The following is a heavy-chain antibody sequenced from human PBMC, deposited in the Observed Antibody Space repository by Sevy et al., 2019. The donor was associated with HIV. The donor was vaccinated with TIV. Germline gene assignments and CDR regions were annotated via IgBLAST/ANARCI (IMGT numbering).Heavy chain of an antibody. Sequence: ASVKVSCKASGYTFTGYYMHWVRQAPGQGLEWMGWINPNSGGTNYAQKFQGRVTMTRDTSISTAYMEVSRLRSDDTAVYYCARDTPHCSGGSCLNWFDPWGQGTLVTVSS. CDR1: GYTFTGYY. V-gene: IGHV1-2*02. D-gene: IGHD2-15*01. CDR2: INPNSGGT. CDR3: ARDTPHCSGGSCLNWFDP. J-gene: IGHJ5*02.